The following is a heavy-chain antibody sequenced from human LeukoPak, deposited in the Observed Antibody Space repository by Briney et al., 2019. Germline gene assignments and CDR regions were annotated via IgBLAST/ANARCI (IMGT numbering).Heavy chain of an antibody. CDR3: ARVTGLANYYYYMDV. D-gene: IGHD6-19*01. CDR2: INPNSGGT. V-gene: IGHV1-2*02. CDR1: GYTFTGYY. J-gene: IGHJ6*03. Sequence: ASVKVSCKASGYTFTGYYMHWVRQAPGQGLEWMGWINPNSGGTNYAQKFQGRVTMTRDTSISTAYMELSRLRSDDTAVYYCARVTGLANYYYYMDVWGKGTTVTVSS.